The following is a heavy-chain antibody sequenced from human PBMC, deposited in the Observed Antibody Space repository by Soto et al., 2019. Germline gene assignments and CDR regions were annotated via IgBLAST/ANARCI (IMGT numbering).Heavy chain of an antibody. CDR1: GGSISSYY. CDR2: IYYSGST. D-gene: IGHD3-10*01. CDR3: ARDGYGSGSYYKWFDY. J-gene: IGHJ4*02. Sequence: SETLSLTCTVCGGSISSYYWSWIRQPPGKGLEWIGYIYYSGSTNYNPSLKSRVTISVDTSKNQFSLKLSSVTAADTAVYYCARDGYGSGSYYKWFDYWGQGTLVTVSS. V-gene: IGHV4-59*01.